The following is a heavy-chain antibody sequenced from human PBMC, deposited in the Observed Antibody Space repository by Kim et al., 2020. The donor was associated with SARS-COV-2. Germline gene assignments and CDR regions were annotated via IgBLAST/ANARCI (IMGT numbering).Heavy chain of an antibody. CDR3: ARDPSGTYHWFDP. CDR2: IDYTGKT. J-gene: IGHJ5*02. Sequence: SETLSLTCNVSGVSISDYYWSWIRQPPGKGLEWIGYIDYTGKTNYNPSLKSRVFISEDTSKNQLSLKLNSVTAADTAVYYCARDPSGTYHWFDPWGQGTL. D-gene: IGHD1-26*01. V-gene: IGHV4-59*13. CDR1: GVSISDYY.